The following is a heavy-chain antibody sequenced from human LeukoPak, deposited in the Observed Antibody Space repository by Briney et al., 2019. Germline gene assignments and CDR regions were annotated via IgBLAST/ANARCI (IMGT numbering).Heavy chain of an antibody. CDR1: GYTFTGYY. D-gene: IGHD2-15*01. CDR2: INPNSGGT. J-gene: IGHJ4*02. Sequence: ASVKVSCKASGYTFTGYYMHWVRQAPGQGLEWMGWINPNSGGTNYAQNIQGRVTMTRDTSISTAYMELSRLRSDDTAVYYWAREYCSGGSCSDKDFDYWGQGTLVTVSS. CDR3: AREYCSGGSCSDKDFDY. V-gene: IGHV1-2*02.